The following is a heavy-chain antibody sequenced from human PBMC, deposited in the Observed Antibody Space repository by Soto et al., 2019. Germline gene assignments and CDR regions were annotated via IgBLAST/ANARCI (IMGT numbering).Heavy chain of an antibody. V-gene: IGHV4-61*05. J-gene: IGHJ4*02. Sequence: ASETLSLTCTVSGGSISSNNYHWGWIRQPPGKGLEWVGYIYYTGTSKYNPSLKSRVTISVDSSKNQFSLKLDSVTAADTAVYYCARLGGYYQAFDNWGQGTLVTVSS. CDR1: GGSISSNNYH. D-gene: IGHD3-3*01. CDR2: IYYTGTS. CDR3: ARLGGYYQAFDN.